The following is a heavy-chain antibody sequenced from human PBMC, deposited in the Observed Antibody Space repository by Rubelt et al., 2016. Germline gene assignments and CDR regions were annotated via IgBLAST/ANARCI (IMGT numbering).Heavy chain of an antibody. Sequence: EVHLVESGGGLVQPGGSLRLSCAASGFTASTTYMSWVRQAPGKGLEWVSVTYSGGSTFYADSLKGRFTISRDKSKNTLNLQMCRLRAEDTAVYYCSRGPSGFRPCDYWGQGTLVTVSS. V-gene: IGHV3-66*01. D-gene: IGHD6-19*01. CDR3: SRGPSGFRPCDY. CDR1: GFTASTTY. CDR2: TYSGGST. J-gene: IGHJ4*02.